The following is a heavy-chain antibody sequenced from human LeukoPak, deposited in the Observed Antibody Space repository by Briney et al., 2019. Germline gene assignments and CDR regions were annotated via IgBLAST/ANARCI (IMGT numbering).Heavy chain of an antibody. J-gene: IGHJ4*02. CDR1: GYTFTSYG. CDR3: AREMDYYDSSGYPPFDY. Sequence: ASVTVSFKASGYTFTSYGISWVRQAPGQGLAWMGWISAYNGNKNYAQKLQGRVTMTTDTSTSTAYMELRSLRSDDTAVYYCAREMDYYDSSGYPPFDYWGQGTLVSVSS. D-gene: IGHD3-22*01. V-gene: IGHV1-18*01. CDR2: ISAYNGNK.